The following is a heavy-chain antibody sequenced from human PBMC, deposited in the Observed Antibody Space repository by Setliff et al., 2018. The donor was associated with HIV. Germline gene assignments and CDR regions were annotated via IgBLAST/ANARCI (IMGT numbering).Heavy chain of an antibody. Sequence: SETLSLTCSVYGGSITPHYWSWIRQPPGKGLEWIGLIYYSGSTNYSPSLKSRVTISVDSSKNQFSLKLTSVTAADAAIYYCARQFPPYHSGAHYSDLWSQGTLVTVSS. D-gene: IGHD6-19*01. J-gene: IGHJ5*02. CDR2: IYYSGST. CDR1: GGSITPHY. CDR3: ARQFPPYHSGAHYSDL. V-gene: IGHV4-59*11.